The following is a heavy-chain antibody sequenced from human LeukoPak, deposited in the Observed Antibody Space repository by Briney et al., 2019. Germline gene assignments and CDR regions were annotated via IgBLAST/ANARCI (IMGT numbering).Heavy chain of an antibody. V-gene: IGHV1-3*01. CDR3: ARDFYYYGSGSYYPVVRDSRYFDL. Sequence: GASVKVSCKASGYTFTSYAMHWVRQAPGQRLEWMGWINAGNGNTKYSQKFQGRVTITRDTSASTAYMELSSLRSEDTAVYYCARDFYYYGSGSYYPVVRDSRYFDLWGRGTLVTVSS. CDR2: INAGNGNT. CDR1: GYTFTSYA. D-gene: IGHD3-10*01. J-gene: IGHJ2*01.